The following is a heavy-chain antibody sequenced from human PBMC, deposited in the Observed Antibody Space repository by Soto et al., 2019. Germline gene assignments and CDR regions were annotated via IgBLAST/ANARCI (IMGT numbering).Heavy chain of an antibody. CDR2: IIPNSGTT. V-gene: IGHV1-69*01. J-gene: IGHJ4*02. D-gene: IGHD4-4*01. CDR1: GGSFRNFV. CDR3: ARDLGGKATIRF. Sequence: QVQLVQSGAEVKKPGSSVKVSCKASGGSFRNFVISWVRQAPGQGLEWMGGIIPNSGTTNYAQKFQGKVTITADESTSTAYMELSGLTSEDTSLYYCARDLGGKATIRFWGQGTLVTVSS.